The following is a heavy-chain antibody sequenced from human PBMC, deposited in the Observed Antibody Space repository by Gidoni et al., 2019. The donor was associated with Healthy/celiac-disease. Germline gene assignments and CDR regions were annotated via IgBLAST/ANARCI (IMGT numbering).Heavy chain of an antibody. CDR1: GGSISSYY. D-gene: IGHD3-10*01. J-gene: IGHJ4*02. V-gene: IGHV4-59*01. CDR3: ARGPYGSGNFDY. Sequence: QVQLQESGPGLVKPSETLSLTCTVSGGSISSYYWSWIRQPPGKGLEWIGYIYYSGSTNYNPSLKSRVTISVDTSKNQFSLKLSSVTAADTAVYYCARGPYGSGNFDYWGQGTLVTVSS. CDR2: IYYSGST.